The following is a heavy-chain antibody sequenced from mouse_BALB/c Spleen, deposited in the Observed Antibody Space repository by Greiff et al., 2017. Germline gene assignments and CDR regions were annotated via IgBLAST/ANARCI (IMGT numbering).Heavy chain of an antibody. CDR2: IDPSDSET. CDR3: TLGGYDGYYGFAY. CDR1: GYSFTSYW. D-gene: IGHD2-3*01. V-gene: IGHV1S127*01. J-gene: IGHJ3*01. Sequence: QVQLQQSGPQLVRPGASVKISCKASGYSFTSYWMHWVKQRPGQGLEWIGMIDPSDSETRLNQKFKDKATLTVDKSSSTAYMQLSSPTSEDSAVYYCTLGGYDGYYGFAYWGQGTLVTVSA.